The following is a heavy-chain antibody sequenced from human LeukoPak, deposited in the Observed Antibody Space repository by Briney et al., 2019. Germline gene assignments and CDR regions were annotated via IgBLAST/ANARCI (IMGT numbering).Heavy chain of an antibody. J-gene: IGHJ6*02. V-gene: IGHV3-23*01. CDR1: GFTFSSYA. CDR3: AKGLWFGEWSMDV. CDR2: ISGSGGST. D-gene: IGHD3-10*01. Sequence: GGSLRFSCAASGFTFSSYAMSWVRQAPGKGLEWVSAISGSGGSTYYADSVKGRFTISRDNSKNTLYLQMNSLRAEDTAVYYCAKGLWFGEWSMDVWGQGTTVTVSS.